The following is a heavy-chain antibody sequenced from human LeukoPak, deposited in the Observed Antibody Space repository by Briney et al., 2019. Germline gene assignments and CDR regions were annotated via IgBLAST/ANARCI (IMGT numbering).Heavy chain of an antibody. Sequence: GGSLRLSCAASGFTFSSFWMHWVRQAPGKGLVWVSRVNTDGSSTNYADSVKGRFTISRDNAKGTLYLQMNSLRAEDTAVYYCARAPRNDFWSGYAIDPWGQGTLVTVSS. CDR3: ARAPRNDFWSGYAIDP. V-gene: IGHV3-74*01. D-gene: IGHD3-3*01. J-gene: IGHJ5*02. CDR1: GFTFSSFW. CDR2: VNTDGSST.